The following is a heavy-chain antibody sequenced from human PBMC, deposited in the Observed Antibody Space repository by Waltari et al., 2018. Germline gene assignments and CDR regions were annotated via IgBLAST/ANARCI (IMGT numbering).Heavy chain of an antibody. CDR1: GGPFSSYA. V-gene: IGHV1-69*08. CDR2: IIPIFGTA. D-gene: IGHD6-19*01. J-gene: IGHJ4*02. CDR3: ASGVPTSIAVAGRGKYYFDY. Sequence: QVQLVQSGAEVKKPGSSVKVSCTASGGPFSSYAISCVRQDPGTGLGWMGRIIPIFGTANYAQKFQGRVTITADKSTSTAYMELSSLRSEDTAVYYCASGVPTSIAVAGRGKYYFDYWGQGTLVTVSS.